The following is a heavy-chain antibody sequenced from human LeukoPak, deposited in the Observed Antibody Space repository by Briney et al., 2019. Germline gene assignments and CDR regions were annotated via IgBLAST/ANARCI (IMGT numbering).Heavy chain of an antibody. V-gene: IGHV4-34*01. CDR2: INHSGST. Sequence: SETLSLTCAVYGGSFSGYYWSWIRQPPGKGLEWIGEINHSGSTNYNPSLKSRVTISVDTSKNQFSLKLSSVTAADTAVYYCARALNSLEENCSDGSCPTDAFDIWGQGTMVTVSS. J-gene: IGHJ3*02. CDR1: GGSFSGYY. D-gene: IGHD2-15*01. CDR3: ARALNSLEENCSDGSCPTDAFDI.